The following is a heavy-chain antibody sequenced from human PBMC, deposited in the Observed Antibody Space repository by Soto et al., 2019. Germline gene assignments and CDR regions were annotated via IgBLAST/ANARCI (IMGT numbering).Heavy chain of an antibody. CDR3: ARVSHKLGVYAFDI. J-gene: IGHJ3*02. CDR2: INAGNGNT. V-gene: IGHV1-3*05. Sequence: QVQLVQSGAEEKKPGAPVKVSCKASGYTFTSYAMHWVRQAPGQRLEWMGWINAGNGNTKYSQKFQGRVTITRDTSASTAYMELSSLRSEDTAVYYCARVSHKLGVYAFDIWGQGTMVTVSS. CDR1: GYTFTSYA. D-gene: IGHD7-27*01.